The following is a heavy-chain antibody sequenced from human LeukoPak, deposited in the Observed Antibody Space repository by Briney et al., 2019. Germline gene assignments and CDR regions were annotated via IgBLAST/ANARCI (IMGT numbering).Heavy chain of an antibody. V-gene: IGHV3-7*01. CDR1: GFTFSSYW. CDR3: ARGQGLAS. Sequence: PGGSLRLSCAASGFTFSSYWMTWVHQAPGKGLEWVANIKQDGGVKYYVDSVKGRFTISRDNAKNSLYLQMNSLRVEDTAVYYCARGQGLASWGQGTLVTVSS. J-gene: IGHJ5*02. CDR2: IKQDGGVK. D-gene: IGHD6-19*01.